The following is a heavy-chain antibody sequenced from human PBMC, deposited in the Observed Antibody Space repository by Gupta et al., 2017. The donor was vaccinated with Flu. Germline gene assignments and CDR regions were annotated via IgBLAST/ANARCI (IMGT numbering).Heavy chain of an antibody. J-gene: IGHJ4*02. Sequence: VPLVESGGGVVQPGRSLRLSCAASGFTFSRYGMNWVRQAPGKGQEGVAVIWDDSNNKNYADSVKGRFTISRANYKNTLYLQMDSRRAGDTDVYYWVTSNGNFFDDGGQGTMGTVSS. CDR3: VTSNGNFFDD. CDR2: IWDDSNNK. V-gene: IGHV3-33*01. D-gene: IGHD4-4*01. CDR1: GFTFSRYG.